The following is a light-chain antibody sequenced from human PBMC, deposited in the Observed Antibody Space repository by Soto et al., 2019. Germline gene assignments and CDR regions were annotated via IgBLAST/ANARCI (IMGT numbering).Light chain of an antibody. V-gene: IGLV2-14*01. CDR3: SSYTSSSTYV. CDR1: NNDIGNYEY. CDR2: EIS. Sequence: QSVLTQPASVSGSPGQSITISCTGTNNDIGNYEYVSWYQQHPGKAPKLLIYEISNRPSGISNRFSGSKSGNTASLTISGLQAEDEADYYCSSYTSSSTYVFGTGTKV. J-gene: IGLJ1*01.